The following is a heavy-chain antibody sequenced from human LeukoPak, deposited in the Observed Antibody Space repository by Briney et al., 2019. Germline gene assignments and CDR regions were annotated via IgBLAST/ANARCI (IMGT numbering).Heavy chain of an antibody. CDR3: ARDSGTTGEVKFDP. D-gene: IGHD3-10*01. V-gene: IGHV4-4*02. J-gene: IGHJ5*02. CDR2: IYHSGST. CDR1: GGSISSSNW. Sequence: SETLSLTCAVSGGSISSSNWWSWVRQPPGKGLEWIGEIYHSGSTNYNPSLKSRVTMSVDTSKNQFSLKLSSVTAADTAVYYCARDSGTTGEVKFDPWGQGTLVTVSS.